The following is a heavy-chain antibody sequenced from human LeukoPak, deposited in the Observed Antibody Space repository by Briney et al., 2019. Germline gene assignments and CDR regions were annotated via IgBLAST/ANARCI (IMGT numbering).Heavy chain of an antibody. Sequence: GGSLRLSCAASGLTVSSNYMSWVRQAPGKGLEWVSVIYSGGSTYYADSVKGRFTTSRDNSKNTLYLQMNSLRAEDTAVYYCARVRPGLRYFDWFDYWGQGTLVTVSS. D-gene: IGHD3-9*01. CDR2: IYSGGST. V-gene: IGHV3-53*01. J-gene: IGHJ4*02. CDR3: ARVRPGLRYFDWFDY. CDR1: GLTVSSNY.